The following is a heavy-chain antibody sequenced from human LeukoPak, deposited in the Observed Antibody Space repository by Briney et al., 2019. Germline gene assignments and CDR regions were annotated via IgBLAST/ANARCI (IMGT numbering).Heavy chain of an antibody. J-gene: IGHJ4*02. CDR1: GFTVTSNY. CDR3: ASKLTSGY. Sequence: GSLRLSCVVSGFTVTSNYMSWVRQAPGKGLEWVSVIYSGGTTNYADSVKGRFTVYRDNSKNTLYLQMNSLRAEDTAVYYCASKLTSGYWGQGTLVTVSS. CDR2: IYSGGTT. V-gene: IGHV3-66*01. D-gene: IGHD4-17*01.